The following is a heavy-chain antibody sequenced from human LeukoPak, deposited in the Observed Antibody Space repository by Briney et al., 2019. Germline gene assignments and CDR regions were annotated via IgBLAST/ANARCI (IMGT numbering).Heavy chain of an antibody. CDR3: ARAASFWTGFYAFGY. D-gene: IGHD3/OR15-3a*01. V-gene: IGHV3-23*01. J-gene: IGHJ4*02. CDR1: GFTFSTYS. CDR2: LDNADGST. Sequence: HAGGSLRLSCAASGFTFSTYSMEWVRQAPGKGLEWVSTLDNADGSTYYADSVKGRFTISRDNSKNTLYLQMNSLRAEDTAVYYCARAASFWTGFYAFGYWGQGTLVTVSS.